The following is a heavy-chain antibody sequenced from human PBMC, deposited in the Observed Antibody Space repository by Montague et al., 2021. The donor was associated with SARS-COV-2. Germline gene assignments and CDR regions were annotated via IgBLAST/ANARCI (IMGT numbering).Heavy chain of an antibody. J-gene: IGHJ6*02. CDR2: VYYSGST. CDR1: GGSISSSSYY. D-gene: IGHD3-9*01. Sequence: SETLSLTCTVSGGSISSSSYYWGWIRQPPGKGLEWIGSVYYSGSTYYNPSLKSRVTISVDTSKNQFSLKLSSVTAADTAVYCARDGSLRFEILIGPRHYYYGMDVWGQGTTVTVSS. V-gene: IGHV4-39*07. CDR3: ARDGSLRFEILIGPRHYYYGMDV.